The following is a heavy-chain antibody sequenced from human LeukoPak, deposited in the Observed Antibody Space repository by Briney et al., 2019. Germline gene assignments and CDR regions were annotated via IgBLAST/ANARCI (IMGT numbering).Heavy chain of an antibody. D-gene: IGHD6-13*01. Sequence: PGGSLRLSCAASGFTFSNYVMHWVRQAPGKGLEWVAFISYDGSNKYYADSVKGRFTISRDNSKNTLYLQMNSLRAEDTAVYYCAKDPRRYSRTGGYFDYWGQGTLVTVSS. CDR3: AKDPRRYSRTGGYFDY. CDR1: GFTFSNYV. V-gene: IGHV3-30*18. J-gene: IGHJ4*02. CDR2: ISYDGSNK.